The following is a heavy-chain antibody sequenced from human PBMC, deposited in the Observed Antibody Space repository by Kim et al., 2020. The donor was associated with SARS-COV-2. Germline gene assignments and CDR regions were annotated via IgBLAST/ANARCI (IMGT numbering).Heavy chain of an antibody. J-gene: IGHJ4*02. V-gene: IGHV1-69*13. Sequence: SVKVSCKAFGGTFSSYAISWVRQAPGQGLEWMGGIIPIFGTANYAQKFQGRVTITADESTSTAYMELSSLRSEDTAVYYCASGSGYDLANYYFDYWGQGTLVTVSS. CDR2: IIPIFGTA. CDR3: ASGSGYDLANYYFDY. D-gene: IGHD5-12*01. CDR1: GGTFSSYA.